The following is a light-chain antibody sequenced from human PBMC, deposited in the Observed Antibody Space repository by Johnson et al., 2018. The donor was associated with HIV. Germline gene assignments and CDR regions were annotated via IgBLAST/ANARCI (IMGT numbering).Light chain of an antibody. Sequence: QSVLTQPPSVSAAPGQKVTISCSGSSCDIGNNYVSWHQQLPGTAPKLLISDNNKRPSGIPDRFSGSKSGTSATLDITGLQTGDEADYCCGSWDNTLSAFVFGTGTKVTVL. CDR3: GSWDNTLSAFV. J-gene: IGLJ1*01. V-gene: IGLV1-51*01. CDR1: SCDIGNNY. CDR2: DNN.